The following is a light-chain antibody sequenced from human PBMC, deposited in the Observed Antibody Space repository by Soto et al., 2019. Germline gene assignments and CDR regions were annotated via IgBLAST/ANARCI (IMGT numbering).Light chain of an antibody. J-gene: IGLJ1*01. CDR1: SSDVGGYNY. Sequence: ALTQPASVSGSPGQSITISCTGTSSDVGGYNYVSWYQQHPGKGPKLMIYEVSNRPSGVSNRFSGSKSGNTATLTISGLQAEDEADYYCSSYKSTTKRVFGTGTKVTVL. CDR2: EVS. V-gene: IGLV2-14*03. CDR3: SSYKSTTKRV.